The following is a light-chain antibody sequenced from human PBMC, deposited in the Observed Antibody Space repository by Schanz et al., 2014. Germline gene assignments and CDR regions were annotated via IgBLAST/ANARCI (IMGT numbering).Light chain of an antibody. J-gene: IGKJ2*01. CDR3: QQSYSTPRT. V-gene: IGKV3-15*01. Sequence: EIVMTQSPATLSVSPGERGTLSCRASQTVSNNLAWYQQKPGQTPRLLIYGASTRATGIPAKFSGSGSGTDFTLTISSLQPEDFATYYCQQSYSTPRTFGQGTKLEIK. CDR1: QTVSNN. CDR2: GAS.